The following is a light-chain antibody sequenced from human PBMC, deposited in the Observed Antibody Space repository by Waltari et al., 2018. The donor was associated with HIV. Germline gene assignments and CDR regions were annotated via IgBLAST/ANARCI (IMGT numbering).Light chain of an antibody. CDR2: NNN. CDR3: AAWDDRLSVV. Sequence: QSVLTQPPSASGTPGQRVTISCSGRSSRIDTNTLNWYQHRPGTAPKRLIYNNNQRPSGVPDRFSGSKSGTSASLAISGLQSEDEADYFCAAWDDRLSVVFGGGTKLTVL. V-gene: IGLV1-44*01. CDR1: SSRIDTNT. J-gene: IGLJ3*02.